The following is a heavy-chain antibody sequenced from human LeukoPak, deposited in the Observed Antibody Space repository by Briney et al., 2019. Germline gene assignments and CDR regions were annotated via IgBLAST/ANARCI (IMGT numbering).Heavy chain of an antibody. CDR3: ARTAGGSSGWYGGPISLISGSYYGYYYYMDV. V-gene: IGHV3-9*01. CDR1: GFTFDDYA. D-gene: IGHD1-26*01. Sequence: PGGSLRLSCAASGFTFDDYAMHWVRQAPGKGLEWVSGISWNSGSIVYADSVKGRFTISRDNAKNSLYLQMNSLRAEDTAVYYCARTAGGSSGWYGGPISLISGSYYGYYYYMDVWGKGTTVTISS. CDR2: ISWNSGSI. J-gene: IGHJ6*03.